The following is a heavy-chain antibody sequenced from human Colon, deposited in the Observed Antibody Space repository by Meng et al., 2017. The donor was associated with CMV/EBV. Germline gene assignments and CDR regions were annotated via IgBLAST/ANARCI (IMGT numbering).Heavy chain of an antibody. D-gene: IGHD5-24*01. CDR3: VKSAEVGTQFFDY. CDR2: IRYDGTS. CDR1: GFRFSSSQ. V-gene: IGHV3-30*02. J-gene: IGHJ4*02. Sequence: GGSRRPSCAASGFRFSSSQMHWVRQAPGKGLGWVAFIRYDGTSHHAHFVRGRFSVSRDNSKNMLFLQMNSRQVEDTAIYYCVKSAEVGTQFFDYWGQGTLVTVSS.